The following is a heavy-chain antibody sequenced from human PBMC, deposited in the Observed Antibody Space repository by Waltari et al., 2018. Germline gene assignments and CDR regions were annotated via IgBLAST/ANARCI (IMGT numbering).Heavy chain of an antibody. CDR3: VRYEY. CDR1: ECPVTNSY. V-gene: IGHV3-66*01. CDR2: IHKDGRT. D-gene: IGHD5-12*01. J-gene: IGHJ4*02. Sequence: YECPVTNSYIRWVRQGPGKGLEWVSIIHKDGRTYYADSVRGRFTISRDSSRNTVYLQMNTLRAEDTAVYFCVRYEYWGQGTLVTVSS.